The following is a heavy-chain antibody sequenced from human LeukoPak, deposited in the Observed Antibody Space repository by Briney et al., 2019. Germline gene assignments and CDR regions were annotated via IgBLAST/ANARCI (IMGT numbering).Heavy chain of an antibody. D-gene: IGHD6-13*01. CDR1: GFTFSSYW. V-gene: IGHV3-7*01. CDR2: IKQDGSEK. CDR3: ARDLGAAAGCWFDP. J-gene: IGHJ5*02. Sequence: GGSLRLSCAASGFTFSSYWMSWVRQAPGKGLEWVANIKQDGSEKYYVDSVKGRFTISRDNAKNSLYLQMNSLRAEDTAVYYCARDLGAAAGCWFDPWGQGTLVTVSS.